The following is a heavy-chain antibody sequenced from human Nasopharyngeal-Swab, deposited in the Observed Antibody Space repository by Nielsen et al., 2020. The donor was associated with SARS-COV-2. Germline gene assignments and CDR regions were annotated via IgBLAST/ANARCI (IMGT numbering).Heavy chain of an antibody. CDR1: GFTFSSYW. Sequence: GGSLRLSCAASGFTFSSYWMSWVRQAPGKGLERVANIKQDGSEISYLDSVKGRFTISRDNAKNSLYLQMNILRAEDTAVYYCARAEGGGYSFGFDNWFDPWGQGILVTVSA. D-gene: IGHD5-18*01. V-gene: IGHV3-7*01. J-gene: IGHJ5*02. CDR3: ARAEGGGYSFGFDNWFDP. CDR2: IKQDGSEI.